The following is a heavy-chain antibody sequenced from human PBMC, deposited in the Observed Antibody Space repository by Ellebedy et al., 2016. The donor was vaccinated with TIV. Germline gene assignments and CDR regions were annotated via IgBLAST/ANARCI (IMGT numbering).Heavy chain of an antibody. D-gene: IGHD2-2*01. CDR3: ARQYCGSSSCYARWVDY. Sequence: SETLSLTXTVSGVSISSNYWSWIRQPAGKGLEWIGRIYSSGSTNYNPSLKSRVTMSVDTSKNQFSLKLSSVTAADTAVYYCARQYCGSSSCYARWVDYWGQGTPVTVSS. CDR2: IYSSGST. CDR1: GVSISSNY. V-gene: IGHV4-4*07. J-gene: IGHJ4*02.